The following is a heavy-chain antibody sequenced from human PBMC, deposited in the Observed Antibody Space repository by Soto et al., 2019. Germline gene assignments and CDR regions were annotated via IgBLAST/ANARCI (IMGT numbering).Heavy chain of an antibody. Sequence: QVQLVESGGGAVQPGRSLRLSCAASGFTFSSYGMYWVRQAPGKGLEWVAVLSYDGSKKYYADSVKGRFAISRDNSKNTLYLPMDRLGAEETAVYYCAKDRIYYYGSSELDYWCRGNLVTVSS. J-gene: IGHJ4*02. CDR2: LSYDGSKK. V-gene: IGHV3-30*18. CDR1: GFTFSSYG. CDR3: AKDRIYYYGSSELDY. D-gene: IGHD3-22*01.